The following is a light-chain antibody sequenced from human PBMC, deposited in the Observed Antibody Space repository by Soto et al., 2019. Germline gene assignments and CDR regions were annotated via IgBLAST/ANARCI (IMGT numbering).Light chain of an antibody. Sequence: IEITQTPSFVWASLGPRLTMTCRASQGISSWLAWYQQKPGKARKLLIYAATILQSGVTSRFSGSESGTAFSLTISSLQPEDFATYFCQPSSDFPLTFGGGTQVEIK. CDR1: QGISSW. CDR3: QPSSDFPLT. CDR2: AAT. V-gene: IGKV1D-12*01. J-gene: IGKJ4*01.